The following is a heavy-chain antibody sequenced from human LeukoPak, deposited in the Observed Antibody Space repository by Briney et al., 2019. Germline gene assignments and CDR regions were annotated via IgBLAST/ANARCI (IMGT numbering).Heavy chain of an antibody. J-gene: IGHJ3*02. V-gene: IGHV3-7*01. CDR1: GSTFSNDW. Sequence: PGGSLRLSCAASGSTFSNDWMSWVRQAPGKGLEWVGNINQRGSETYYVDSVKGRFTISRDNAKNSLYLQMNSLRAEDTAVYYCARVYCSGGSCYSDNDAFDIWGQGTMVTVSS. CDR2: INQRGSET. D-gene: IGHD2-15*01. CDR3: ARVYCSGGSCYSDNDAFDI.